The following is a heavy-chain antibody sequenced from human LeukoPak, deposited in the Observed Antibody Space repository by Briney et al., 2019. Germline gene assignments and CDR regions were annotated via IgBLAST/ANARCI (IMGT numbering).Heavy chain of an antibody. CDR1: GFTFSSYS. CDR3: ARDALGYCSSTSCYAGNWFDP. Sequence: GGSLRLSCAASGFTFSSYSMNWVRQAPGKGLEWVSYISSSSSTIYYADSVKGRFTISRDNAKNSLYLQTNSLRAEDTAVYYCARDALGYCSSTSCYAGNWFDPWGQGTLVTVSS. V-gene: IGHV3-48*01. D-gene: IGHD2-2*01. CDR2: ISSSSSTI. J-gene: IGHJ5*02.